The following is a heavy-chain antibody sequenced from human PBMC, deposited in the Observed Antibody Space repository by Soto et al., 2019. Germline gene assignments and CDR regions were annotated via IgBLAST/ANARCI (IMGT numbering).Heavy chain of an antibody. J-gene: IGHJ4*02. Sequence: GESLKISCKGTGYSFAGYWITWVRQKPGKGLEWMGRIDPSDSQTYYSPSFRGHVTISVTKSITTVFLQWSSLRASDTAMYYCARQIYDSDTGPNFQYYFDSWGQGTPVTVSS. CDR1: GYSFAGYW. CDR2: IDPSDSQT. D-gene: IGHD3-22*01. V-gene: IGHV5-10-1*01. CDR3: ARQIYDSDTGPNFQYYFDS.